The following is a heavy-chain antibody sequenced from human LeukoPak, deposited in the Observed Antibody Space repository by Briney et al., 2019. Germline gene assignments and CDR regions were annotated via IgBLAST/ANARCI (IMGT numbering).Heavy chain of an antibody. J-gene: IGHJ6*03. D-gene: IGHD4-11*01. V-gene: IGHV4-39*07. CDR3: ARAKGNSNYPYYYMDV. CDR1: GGSISSSSYY. CDR2: IYYSGST. Sequence: SETLSLTCTVSGGSISSSSYYWGWIRQPPGKGLEWIGSIYYSGSTYYNPSLKSRVTISVDMSKNQFSLNLSSVTAADRAVYYCARAKGNSNYPYYYMDVWGKGTTVTVSS.